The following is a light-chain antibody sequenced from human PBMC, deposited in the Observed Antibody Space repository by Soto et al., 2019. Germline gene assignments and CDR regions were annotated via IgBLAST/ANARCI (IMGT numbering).Light chain of an antibody. J-gene: IGKJ4*01. CDR3: QQYGSSPLT. CDR2: GAS. CDR1: QSVSNNY. Sequence: IGLTQSPGTLSLSPGERATLSCRASQSVSNNYLAWYQQKPGQAPRLLIYGASNRATGIPDRFSGSGSGTDFTLTISRLEPEDFAVYYCQQYGSSPLTFGGGTKVDI. V-gene: IGKV3-20*01.